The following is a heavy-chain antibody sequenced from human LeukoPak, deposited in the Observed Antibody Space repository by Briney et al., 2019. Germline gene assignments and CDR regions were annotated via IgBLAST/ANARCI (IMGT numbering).Heavy chain of an antibody. V-gene: IGHV3-23*01. CDR3: VSLSGSYYSAYNWFDP. CDR1: GFNLRSYG. J-gene: IGHJ5*02. CDR2: ISGSVGST. Sequence: GGSLRLSCAASGFNLRSYGMSWVRQAPGKGLEWVSGISGSVGSTYYADSVKGRFTISRDSSKNTLYLQMNSLRAEDTAVYYCVSLSGSYYSAYNWFDPWGQGTLVTVSS. D-gene: IGHD1-26*01.